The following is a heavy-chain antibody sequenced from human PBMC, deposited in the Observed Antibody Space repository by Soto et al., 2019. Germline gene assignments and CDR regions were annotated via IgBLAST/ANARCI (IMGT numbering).Heavy chain of an antibody. CDR2: IYSSGST. Sequence: SDTLSLTSTVSGDSIRNFYWSWIRQPAGKGLEWIGRIYSSGSTDYNASLKSRVSMSVDRSNNQFFLRLTSVTADDTAVYYCVRDCSGGGCYSDYGMAVWGQGTTVTVSS. V-gene: IGHV4-4*07. CDR3: VRDCSGGGCYSDYGMAV. J-gene: IGHJ6*02. CDR1: GDSIRNFY. D-gene: IGHD2-15*01.